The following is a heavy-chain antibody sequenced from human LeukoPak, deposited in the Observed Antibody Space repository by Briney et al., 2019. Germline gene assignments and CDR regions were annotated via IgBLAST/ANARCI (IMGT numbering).Heavy chain of an antibody. CDR3: ARHCCSGPAKRVFDI. J-gene: IGHJ3*02. Sequence: SETLSLTCTVSGGSIISSDYHWGWVRQPPGKGLEWIGTISYSGNTDYNPSLRSRVTISVDTSNNQFSLRLGSVTAADTAVYHCARHCCSGPAKRVFDIWGQGTTVTASS. CDR2: ISYSGNT. V-gene: IGHV4-39*01. CDR1: GGSIISSDYH. D-gene: IGHD2-15*01.